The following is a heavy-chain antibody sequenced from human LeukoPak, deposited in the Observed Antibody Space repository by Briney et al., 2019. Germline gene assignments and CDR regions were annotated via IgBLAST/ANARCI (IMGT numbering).Heavy chain of an antibody. J-gene: IGHJ4*02. CDR1: GFTFSNYE. D-gene: IGHD6-13*01. CDR2: ISSSGSTI. V-gene: IGHV3-48*03. Sequence: GGSLRLSCAASGFTFSNYEMNWVRQAPGKGLEWVSYISSSGSTIYYADSVKGRFTISRDNAKNSLYLQMNSLRAEDTAVYYCARVVRIAKHFAYWGQGTLDSVPS. CDR3: ARVVRIAKHFAY.